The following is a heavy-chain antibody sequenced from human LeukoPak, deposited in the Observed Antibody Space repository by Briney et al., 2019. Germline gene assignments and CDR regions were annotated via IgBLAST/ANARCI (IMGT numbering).Heavy chain of an antibody. V-gene: IGHV3-21*06. CDR3: ARDGSGFYLYNYMDV. Sequence: GGSLRLSCAPSGFTFTDYSMNWVRQAPGKGLVWVASISTVSTYTFYADSVKGRFSISRDNVRNLLYLQMGSLGAEDTAVYYCARDGSGFYLYNYMDVWGKGTTVTVSS. CDR2: ISTVSTYT. D-gene: IGHD6-25*01. J-gene: IGHJ6*03. CDR1: GFTFTDYS.